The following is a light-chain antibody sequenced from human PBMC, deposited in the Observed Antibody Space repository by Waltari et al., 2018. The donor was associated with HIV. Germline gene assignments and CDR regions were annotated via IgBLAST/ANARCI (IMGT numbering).Light chain of an antibody. Sequence: QSVLTQPPSVSGAPGQKVTISCTRSSSHLGADDYVHWYQQLPGTAPKLLIYGNNNRPSGVPDRFSGSKSGTSASLAIDGLQAEDEGDYYCLSYDGSLSGLFGGGTRLTVL. CDR2: GNN. J-gene: IGLJ2*01. V-gene: IGLV1-40*01. CDR3: LSYDGSLSGL. CDR1: SSHLGADDY.